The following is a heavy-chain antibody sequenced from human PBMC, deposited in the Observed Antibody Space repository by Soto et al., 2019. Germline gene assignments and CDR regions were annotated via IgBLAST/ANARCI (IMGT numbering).Heavy chain of an antibody. CDR1: AFNFSDHC. CDR2: LRVAGIKR. Sequence: QLVESGGGGVQPGGSLGPLWSAKPSAFNFSDHCMHWGRQNPGKGVGGLAGLRVAGIKRSYADSVKGRFTVSRDNSENTLSLQLNSLSDEDTGVYYCASSGRGDFTSMVRSFYYAVDVWGQGTTVAVSS. V-gene: IGHV3-30*02. D-gene: IGHD5-18*01. CDR3: ASSGRGDFTSMVRSFYYAVDV. J-gene: IGHJ6*02.